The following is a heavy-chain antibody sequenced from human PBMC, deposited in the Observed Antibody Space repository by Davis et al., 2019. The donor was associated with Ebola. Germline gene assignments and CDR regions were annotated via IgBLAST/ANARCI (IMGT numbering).Heavy chain of an antibody. V-gene: IGHV4-59*01. CDR1: GGSISSYY. D-gene: IGHD5-18*01. CDR3: ARGVQLRWFDP. J-gene: IGHJ5*02. Sequence: PGGSLRLSCTVSGGSISSYYWSWIRQPPGKGLEWIGYIYYSGSTNYNPSLKSRVTISVDTSKNQFSLKLSSVTAADTAVYYCARGVQLRWFDPWGQGTLVTVSS. CDR2: IYYSGST.